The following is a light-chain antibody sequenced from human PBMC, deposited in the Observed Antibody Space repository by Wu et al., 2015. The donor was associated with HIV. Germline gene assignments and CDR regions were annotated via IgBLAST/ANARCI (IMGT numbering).Light chain of an antibody. CDR1: QDISTY. V-gene: IGKV1-13*02. CDR3: QQLNSFPLT. J-gene: IGKJ5*01. CDR2: DAS. Sequence: AIQLTQSPSSLSASIGDRVNITCRASQDISTYLARYQQTPGKAPRVLIYDASTLQSGVSSRFSGSGSGADFTLTISGLQREDFAVYFCQQLNSFPLTFGQGSRLEI.